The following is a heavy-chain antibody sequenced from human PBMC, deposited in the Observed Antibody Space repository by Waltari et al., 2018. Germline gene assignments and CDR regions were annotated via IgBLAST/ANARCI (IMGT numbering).Heavy chain of an antibody. Sequence: EVQLVESGGGLVQPGGSLRLSCAASGFTFSSYAMSWVRQAPGKGLEWVSAISGSGGSTYYADSVKGRFTISRDNSKNTLYLQMNSLRAEDTAVYYCAKDGDGYKSPPSMWYYYGMDVWGQGTTVTVSS. CDR3: AKDGDGYKSPPSMWYYYGMDV. V-gene: IGHV3-23*04. CDR2: ISGSGGST. J-gene: IGHJ6*02. D-gene: IGHD5-12*01. CDR1: GFTFSSYA.